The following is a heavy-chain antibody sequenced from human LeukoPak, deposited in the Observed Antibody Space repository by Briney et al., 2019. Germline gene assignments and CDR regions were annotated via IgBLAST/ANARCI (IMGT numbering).Heavy chain of an antibody. V-gene: IGHV3-7*01. D-gene: IGHD2-21*02. CDR3: ARGRGGDSRWFDP. CDR2: INQDGSQK. CDR1: GSTFSTYW. J-gene: IGHJ5*02. Sequence: GGSLRLSCAASGSTFSTYWMSWVRQAPGKGLEWVANINQDGSQKYYADSVKGRFTISRDNSKNTLYLQMNSLRAEDTAVYYCARGRGGDSRWFDPWGQGTLVTVSS.